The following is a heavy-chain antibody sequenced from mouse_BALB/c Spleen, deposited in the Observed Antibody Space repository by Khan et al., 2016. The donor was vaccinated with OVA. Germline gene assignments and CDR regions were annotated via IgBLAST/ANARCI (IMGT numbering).Heavy chain of an antibody. J-gene: IGHJ2*01. CDR2: INPHIGET. D-gene: IGHD1-1*01. CDR3: ARKNGSDFDY. Sequence: EVQLQQSGPELVKPGASVKISCKASGYSFTGYFMNWVMQSHGKRLEWIGRINPHIGETFYNQKFKDKATLTVDESSSTAHLELRSLASEDTAVYYSARKNGSDFDYWGQGTTLTVSS. V-gene: IGHV1-20*02. CDR1: GYSFTGYF.